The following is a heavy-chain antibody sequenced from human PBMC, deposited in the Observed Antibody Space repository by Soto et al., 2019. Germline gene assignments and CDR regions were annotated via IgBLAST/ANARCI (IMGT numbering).Heavy chain of an antibody. V-gene: IGHV3-73*01. CDR1: GFTFSGSA. D-gene: IGHD6-13*01. Sequence: GGSLRLSCAASGFTFSGSAMHWVRQASGKGLEWVGRIRSKANSYATAYAASVKGRFTISRDDSKNTAYLQMNSLKTEDTAVYYCTRRTFSGYSSSPPQIVWGKGTTVTVSS. CDR3: TRRTFSGYSSSPPQIV. J-gene: IGHJ6*04. CDR2: IRSKANSYAT.